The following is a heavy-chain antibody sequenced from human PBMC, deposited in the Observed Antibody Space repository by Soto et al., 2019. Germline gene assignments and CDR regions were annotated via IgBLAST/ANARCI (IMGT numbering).Heavy chain of an antibody. V-gene: IGHV3-30*04. CDR1: GFMFSAYA. CDR3: ARDPSPYTSGWYGIDF. D-gene: IGHD6-19*01. Sequence: GGSLRLSCAASGFMFSAYAMLWVRQAPGKGLEWVAAISYDGMNKYYADSIKGRFTISRDNSANTLFLQVNSLRREDTAMYYCARDPSPYTSGWYGIDFWGHGTLVTVYS. J-gene: IGHJ4*01. CDR2: ISYDGMNK.